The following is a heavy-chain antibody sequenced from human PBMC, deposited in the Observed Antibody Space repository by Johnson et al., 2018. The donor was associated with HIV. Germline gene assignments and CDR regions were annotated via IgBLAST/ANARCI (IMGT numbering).Heavy chain of an antibody. CDR1: GFTFSSYA. Sequence: QVQLLESGGGVVQPGRSLRLSCAASGFTFSSYAMHWVRQAPGKGLEWVAVIWYDGSNKYYADSVKGRFTISRDNSKITLYLQMSSLRVEDTAVYYCAKGIYDFWGGYLLDAFDMWGQGTMVTVSS. CDR3: AKGIYDFWGGYLLDAFDM. V-gene: IGHV3-33*06. D-gene: IGHD3-3*01. CDR2: IWYDGSNK. J-gene: IGHJ3*02.